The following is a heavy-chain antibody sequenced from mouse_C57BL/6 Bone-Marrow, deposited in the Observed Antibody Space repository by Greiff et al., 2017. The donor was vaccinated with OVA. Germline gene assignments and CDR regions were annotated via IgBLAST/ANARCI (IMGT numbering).Heavy chain of an antibody. J-gene: IGHJ4*01. D-gene: IGHD1-2*01. V-gene: IGHV1-80*01. Sequence: QVQLQQSGAELVKPGASVKISCKASGYAFSSYWMNWVKQRPGKGLEWIGQIYPGDGDTNYNGKFKGKATLTADKSSSTAYMQLSSLTSEDSAVYFCARDWLRYYAMDYWGQGTSVTVSS. CDR3: ARDWLRYYAMDY. CDR1: GYAFSSYW. CDR2: IYPGDGDT.